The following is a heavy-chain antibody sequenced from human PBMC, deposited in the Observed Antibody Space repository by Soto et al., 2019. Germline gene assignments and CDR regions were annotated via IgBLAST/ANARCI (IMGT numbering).Heavy chain of an antibody. D-gene: IGHD3-3*01. CDR3: ASLIGQYYDFWSGPFY. CDR2: INPNSGGT. J-gene: IGHJ4*02. CDR1: GYTFTGYY. V-gene: IGHV1-2*02. Sequence: GASVKVSCKASGYTFTGYYMHWVRQAPGQGLEWMGWINPNSGGTNYAQKFQGRVTMTRDMSISTAYMELSRLRSDDTAVYYCASLIGQYYDFWSGPFYWGQGTLVTVSS.